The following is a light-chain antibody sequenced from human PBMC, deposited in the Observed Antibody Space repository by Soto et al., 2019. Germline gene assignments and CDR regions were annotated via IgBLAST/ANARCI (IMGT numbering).Light chain of an antibody. CDR1: HSLLHSNGYNY. CDR2: LGS. CDR3: MQTLQTPT. Sequence: DIVMTQSPLSLPVTPGEPASISCSSSHSLLHSNGYNYLDWYLQKPGQSPQLLIYLGSNRASGVPDRFSGSGSGTDFTLKISRVEAEDVGVYYCMQTLQTPTFGQGTKVDIK. V-gene: IGKV2-28*01. J-gene: IGKJ1*01.